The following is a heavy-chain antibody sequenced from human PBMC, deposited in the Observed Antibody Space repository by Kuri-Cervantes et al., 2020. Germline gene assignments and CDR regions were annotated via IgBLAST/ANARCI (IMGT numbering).Heavy chain of an antibody. CDR2: TKYDESEK. J-gene: IGHJ6*02. D-gene: IGHD5-18*01. CDR3: ASSATARGGKDV. V-gene: IGHV3-7*01. Sequence: GGSLRLSCAASGFTFSNYWMSWVRQAPGKGLEWVANTKYDESEKYYVDSVKGRFTISRDNAKDSLYLQMNNLRAEDTAVYYCASSATARGGKDVWGQGTTVTVSS. CDR1: GFTFSNYW.